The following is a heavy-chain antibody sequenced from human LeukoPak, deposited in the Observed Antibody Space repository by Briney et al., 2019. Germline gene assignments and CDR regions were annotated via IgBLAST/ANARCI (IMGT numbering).Heavy chain of an antibody. Sequence: ASVKVSCKASGYTFTSNYIHWVRQAPGQGLEWMGWINAGNGNTKYSQKFQGRVTITRDTSASTAYMELSSLRSEDTAVYYCARVSEYYDILTGYYIADYYGMDVWGQGTTVTVSS. D-gene: IGHD3-9*01. J-gene: IGHJ6*02. CDR1: GYTFTSNY. CDR3: ARVSEYYDILTGYYIADYYGMDV. V-gene: IGHV1-3*01. CDR2: INAGNGNT.